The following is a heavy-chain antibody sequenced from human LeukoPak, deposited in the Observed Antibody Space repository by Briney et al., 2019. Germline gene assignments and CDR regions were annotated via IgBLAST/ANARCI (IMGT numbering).Heavy chain of an antibody. J-gene: IGHJ4*02. Sequence: GESLKISCKGSGFRFTSNWIGWVRQMPGKGLEWMGIIYPGASDTRYSPSFQGQVTISADKSISTAYLQWSSLKASDTAMYYCARLLRYGSGSYFDYWGQGSLVTVSS. CDR1: GFRFTSNW. D-gene: IGHD3-10*01. CDR2: IYPGASDT. CDR3: ARLLRYGSGSYFDY. V-gene: IGHV5-51*01.